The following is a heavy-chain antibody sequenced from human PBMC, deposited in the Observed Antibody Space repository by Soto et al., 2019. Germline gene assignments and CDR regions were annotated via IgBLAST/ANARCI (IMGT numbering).Heavy chain of an antibody. J-gene: IGHJ4*02. V-gene: IGHV4-61*01. CDR2: ISYNGDT. CDR1: NDSVSSDSHF. Sequence: PSETLSLTCTVSNDSVSSDSHFWTWIRQPPGKGLEWIAYISYNGDTNYNPSLRSRVTISIDTSRNQFSLTLTSVTAADTAVYFCARIVVVVTVDHWGQGSLVTVSS. CDR3: ARIVVVVTVDH. D-gene: IGHD2-15*01.